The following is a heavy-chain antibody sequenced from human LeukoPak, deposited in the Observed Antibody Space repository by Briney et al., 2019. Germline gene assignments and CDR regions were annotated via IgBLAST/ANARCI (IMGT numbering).Heavy chain of an antibody. D-gene: IGHD5-18*01. CDR2: IYYSGST. V-gene: IGHV4-59*01. Sequence: PSETLSLTCTVSGGSISSYYWSWIRQPPRKGLEWVGYIYYSGSTNYNPSLKSRVTISVDTSKNQFSLKLSSVTAVDTAVYYCARSSYGYYFDYWGQGTLVTVSS. J-gene: IGHJ4*02. CDR3: ARSSYGYYFDY. CDR1: GGSISSYY.